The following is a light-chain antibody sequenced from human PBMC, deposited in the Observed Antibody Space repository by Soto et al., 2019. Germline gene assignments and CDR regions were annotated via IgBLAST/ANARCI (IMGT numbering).Light chain of an antibody. CDR2: DAA. J-gene: IGKJ3*01. CDR3: QQTSSAPFT. V-gene: IGKV1-39*01. CDR1: QNINTY. Sequence: DIQMTHSPYSLSAAVGDRVTITCRASQNINTYLNWYQQKPGKAPKLLIFDAASLQSGVPSRFSGSGSRTDFTLTITSLQPEDFATYYCQQTSSAPFTFGPGTKVDIK.